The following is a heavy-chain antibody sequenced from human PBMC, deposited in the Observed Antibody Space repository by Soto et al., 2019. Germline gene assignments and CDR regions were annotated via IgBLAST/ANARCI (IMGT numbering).Heavy chain of an antibody. V-gene: IGHV1-46*01. Sequence: GASVKVSCKASGYTFTSYYMHWVRQAPGQGLEWMGIINPSGGSTSYAQKFQGRVTMTRDTSTSTVYMELSSLRSEDTAVYYCARDGIGFYYDSSGYPFEYWGQGTLVTVSS. CDR1: GYTFTSYY. CDR2: INPSGGST. J-gene: IGHJ4*02. CDR3: ARDGIGFYYDSSGYPFEY. D-gene: IGHD3-22*01.